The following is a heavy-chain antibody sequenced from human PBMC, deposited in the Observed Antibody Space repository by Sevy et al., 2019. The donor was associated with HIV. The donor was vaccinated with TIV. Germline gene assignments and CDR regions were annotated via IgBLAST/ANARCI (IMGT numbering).Heavy chain of an antibody. J-gene: IGHJ5*02. CDR3: ARLPQEAYDFWSASSRFDP. CDR2: IYYSGST. CDR1: GGSISSSSYY. Sequence: SETLSLTCTVSGGSISSSSYYWGWIRQPPGKGLEWIRSIYYSGSTYYNPSLKSRVTISVDTSKNQFSLKLSSVTAADTAVYYCARLPQEAYDFWSASSRFDPWGQGTLVTVSS. D-gene: IGHD3-3*01. V-gene: IGHV4-39*01.